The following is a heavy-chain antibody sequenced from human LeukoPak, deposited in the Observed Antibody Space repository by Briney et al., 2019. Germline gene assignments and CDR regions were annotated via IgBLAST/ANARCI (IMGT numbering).Heavy chain of an antibody. J-gene: IGHJ1*01. D-gene: IGHD6-19*01. V-gene: IGHV3-23*01. CDR1: GFTFSTYA. Sequence: GGSLRLSCAASGFTFSTYAMSWVRQAPGKGLEWVSDISGSGGSTYYADSVTGRFSISRDNSKKMFYLQMKSPRVEDTAVYYCAKSSGWDGESFYFQNWGQGTLVTVSS. CDR3: AKSSGWDGESFYFQN. CDR2: ISGSGGST.